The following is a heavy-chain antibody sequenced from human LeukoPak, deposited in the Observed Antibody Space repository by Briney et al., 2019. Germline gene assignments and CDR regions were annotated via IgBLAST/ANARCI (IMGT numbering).Heavy chain of an antibody. CDR3: ARSPLHSGDYRFDL. CDR1: GGSFSGYF. CDR2: INHGRNA. V-gene: IGHV4-34*01. D-gene: IGHD4-17*01. Sequence: SETLSPTCAVYGGSFSGYFWSWVRQSPGKGLEWIGEINHGRNANYNPSLKSRVTISVDTSNKQLSLNMTSVTAADTAVYYCARSPLHSGDYRFDLWGQGTLVTVSS. J-gene: IGHJ4*02.